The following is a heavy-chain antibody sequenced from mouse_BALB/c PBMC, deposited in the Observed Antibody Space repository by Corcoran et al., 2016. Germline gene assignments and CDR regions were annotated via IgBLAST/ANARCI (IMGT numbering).Heavy chain of an antibody. J-gene: IGHJ2*01. Sequence: QIQLVQSGPELKKPGETVKISCKASGYTFTNYGMKWVKQAPGKGLKWMGWINTYTGEPTYADDFKGRFAFSLETSASTAYLQINNLKNEDMATYFCASDPYGYDYWGQGTTLTVSS. CDR3: ASDPYGYDY. CDR1: GYTFTNYG. V-gene: IGHV9-1*02. D-gene: IGHD1-2*01. CDR2: INTYTGEP.